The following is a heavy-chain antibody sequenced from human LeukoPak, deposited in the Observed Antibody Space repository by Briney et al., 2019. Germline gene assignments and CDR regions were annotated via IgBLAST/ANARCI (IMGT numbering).Heavy chain of an antibody. CDR3: AKVSSTSKYYYYYYMDV. CDR2: IYSGGST. J-gene: IGHJ6*03. D-gene: IGHD2-2*01. V-gene: IGHV3-66*01. Sequence: GGSLRLSCAASGFTVSSNYMSWVRQAPGKGLEWVSVIYSGGSTYYADSVKGRFTISRDNSKNTVNLQMNSLRAEDTAVYYCAKVSSTSKYYYYYYMDVWGKGTTVTVSS. CDR1: GFTVSSNY.